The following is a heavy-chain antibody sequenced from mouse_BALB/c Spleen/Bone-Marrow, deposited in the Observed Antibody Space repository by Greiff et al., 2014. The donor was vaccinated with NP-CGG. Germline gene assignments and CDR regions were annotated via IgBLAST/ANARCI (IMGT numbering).Heavy chain of an antibody. CDR1: GYTFTSYW. D-gene: IGHD1-1*01. CDR2: IYPGDGDT. J-gene: IGHJ4*01. Sequence: VQLQQSGAELARPGASVKLSCKASGYTFTSYWLQWVKQRPGQGLEWIGAIYPGDGDTRYTQKFKGKATLTADKSSSTAYMQLSSLASEDSAVYYCSRSATPVVADGMDYWGQGTSVTVSS. CDR3: SRSATPVVADGMDY. V-gene: IGHV1-87*01.